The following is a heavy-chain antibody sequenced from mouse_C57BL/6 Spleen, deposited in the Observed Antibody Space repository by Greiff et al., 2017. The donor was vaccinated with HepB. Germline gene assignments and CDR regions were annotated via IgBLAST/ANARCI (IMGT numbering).Heavy chain of an antibody. CDR3: ARRYYYGSSYEDYFDY. CDR2: IYPRSGNT. Sequence: QVHVKQSGAELARPGASVKLSCKASGYTFTSYGISWVKQRTGQGLEWIGEIYPRSGNTYYNEKFKGKATLTADKSSSTAYMELRSLTSEDSAVYFCARRYYYGSSYEDYFDYWGQGTTLTVSS. J-gene: IGHJ2*01. CDR1: GYTFTSYG. V-gene: IGHV1-81*01. D-gene: IGHD1-1*01.